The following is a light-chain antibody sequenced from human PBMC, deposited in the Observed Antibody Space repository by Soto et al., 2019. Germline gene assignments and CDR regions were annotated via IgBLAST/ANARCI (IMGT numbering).Light chain of an antibody. CDR3: QSYTGAPWT. J-gene: IGKJ1*01. CDR1: QGISTY. V-gene: IGKV1-27*01. Sequence: DIQMTQSPSSLSASVGDRVTITCRASQGISTYLVWYQQKPGTVPKLLIFAASTLQSGVPSRFSGIGSGTDFTLTISSLQPEDVATYYCQSYTGAPWTFGQGTKVEI. CDR2: AAS.